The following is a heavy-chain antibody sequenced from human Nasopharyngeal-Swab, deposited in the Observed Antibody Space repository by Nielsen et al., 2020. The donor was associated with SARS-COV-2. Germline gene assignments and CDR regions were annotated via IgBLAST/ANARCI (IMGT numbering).Heavy chain of an antibody. CDR2: ISSSSSYI. Sequence: GGSLRLSRAASGFTFSSYSMNWVRQAPGKGLEWVSSISSSSSYIYYADSVKGRFTITRDNAKNSLYLQMNSLRAEDTAVYYCARDHVLPDAFDIWGQGTMVTVSS. V-gene: IGHV3-21*01. D-gene: IGHD3-10*01. J-gene: IGHJ3*02. CDR1: GFTFSSYS. CDR3: ARDHVLPDAFDI.